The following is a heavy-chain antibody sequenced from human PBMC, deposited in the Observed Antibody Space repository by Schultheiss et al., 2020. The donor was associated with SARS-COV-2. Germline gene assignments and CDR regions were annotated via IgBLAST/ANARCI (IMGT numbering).Heavy chain of an antibody. D-gene: IGHD2-2*01. J-gene: IGHJ6*02. V-gene: IGHV4-30-4*01. CDR3: ARGGYCSSTSCAIAGYYYYYGMDV. CDR1: GGSSSDYY. CDR2: IDYSGRI. Sequence: SETLSLTCTVSGGSSSDYYWSWIRQSPGKGLEWIGYIDYSGRIFYNPSLKSRVTISVDTSKNQFSLKLSSVTAADTAVYYCARGGYCSSTSCAIAGYYYYYGMDVWGQGTTVTVSS.